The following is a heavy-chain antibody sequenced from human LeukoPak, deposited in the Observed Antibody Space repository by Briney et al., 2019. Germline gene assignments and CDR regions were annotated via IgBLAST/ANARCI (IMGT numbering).Heavy chain of an antibody. CDR3: ARGVDIVATPYYWYFDL. Sequence: PVKVSCKASGGTFSSYAISWVRQAPGQGLEWMGGIILIFGTANYAQKFQGRVTITTDESTSTAYMELSSLRSEDTAVYYCARGVDIVATPYYWYFDLWGRGTLVTVSS. CDR2: IILIFGTA. CDR1: GGTFSSYA. D-gene: IGHD5-12*01. V-gene: IGHV1-69*05. J-gene: IGHJ2*01.